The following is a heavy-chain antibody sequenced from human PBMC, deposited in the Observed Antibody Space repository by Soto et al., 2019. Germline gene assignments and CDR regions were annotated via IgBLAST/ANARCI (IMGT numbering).Heavy chain of an antibody. CDR2: ITAYNGNT. V-gene: IGHV1-18*01. D-gene: IGHD6-6*01. CDR3: ARYWAGAARQGPQFDY. CDR1: GYTFTSYG. J-gene: IGHJ4*02. Sequence: QVQLVQSGAEVKKPGASVKVSCKASGYTFTSYGISWVRQAPGQGLEWMGWITAYNGNTNYAQKLQGRVTLTTDTSTSTAYMELRSLRSDDTAVYYCARYWAGAARQGPQFDYWGQGTLVTVSS.